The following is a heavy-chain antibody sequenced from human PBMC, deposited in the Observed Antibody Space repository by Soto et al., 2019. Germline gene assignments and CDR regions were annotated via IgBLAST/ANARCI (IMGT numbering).Heavy chain of an antibody. CDR1: GFTFSSYA. CDR3: AKDESVMVRHDLRHSAPGY. CDR2: ISGSGGST. J-gene: IGHJ4*02. Sequence: PGGSLRLSCAASGFTFSSYAMSWVRQAPGKGLEWVSAISGSGGSTYYADSVKGRFTISRDNSKNTLYLQMNSLRAEDTAVYYCAKDESVMVRHDLRHSAPGYWGQGTLVTVSS. D-gene: IGHD3-3*01. V-gene: IGHV3-23*01.